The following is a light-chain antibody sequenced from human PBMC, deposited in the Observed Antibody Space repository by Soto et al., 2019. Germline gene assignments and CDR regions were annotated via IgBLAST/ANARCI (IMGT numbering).Light chain of an antibody. CDR2: SNN. J-gene: IGLJ1*01. CDR1: SSNIGGTNY. CDR3: QSYDSTLSDRYV. Sequence: QSVLTQPPSASGTPGQRVFISCSGSSSNIGGTNYAYWYQQLPGAAPKLLMHSNNLRPSGVPDRFSGSKSGTSASLTITGLQAEDEGDYYCQSYDSTLSDRYVFGSGTKVTVL. V-gene: IGLV1-47*02.